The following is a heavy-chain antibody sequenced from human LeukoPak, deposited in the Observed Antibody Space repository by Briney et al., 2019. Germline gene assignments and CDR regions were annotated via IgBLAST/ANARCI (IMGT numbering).Heavy chain of an antibody. V-gene: IGHV4-39*07. J-gene: IGHJ3*02. D-gene: IGHD4-17*01. CDR3: ARRPVTTNAFDI. Sequence: SETLSLTCTFSGGSITSYYWGWIRQPPGKGLEWIGSIYYSGSTYYNPSLKSRVTISVDTSKNQFSLKLSSVTAADTAVYYCARRPVTTNAFDIWGQGTMVTVSS. CDR1: GGSITSYY. CDR2: IYYSGST.